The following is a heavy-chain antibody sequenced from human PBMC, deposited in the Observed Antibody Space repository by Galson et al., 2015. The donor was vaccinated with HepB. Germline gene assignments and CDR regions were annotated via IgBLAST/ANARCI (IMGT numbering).Heavy chain of an antibody. CDR1: GFNFSTYV. J-gene: IGHJ4*02. V-gene: IGHV3-30*04. CDR3: VSETWDY. CDR2: ISYDETNK. Sequence: SLRLSCAASGFNFSTYVMHWVRQAPGKGLEWVAVISYDETNKYYADSVKGRFTTSRDNSKNTLYLQMTSLRVEDTGVYYCVSETWDYWGQGTLVTVSS.